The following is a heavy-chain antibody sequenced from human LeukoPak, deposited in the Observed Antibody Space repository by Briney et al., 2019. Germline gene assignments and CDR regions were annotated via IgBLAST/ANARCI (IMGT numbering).Heavy chain of an antibody. V-gene: IGHV3-53*01. J-gene: IGHJ4*02. CDR3: ARDFLGMATDY. CDR1: GFTVSSNY. Sequence: PGGSLRLSCAASGFTVSSNYMSWVRQAPGKGLEWVSVIDSGGSTYYADSVKCRFTISRDNSKNTLYLQMNSLRAEDTAVYYCARDFLGMATDYWGQGTLVTVSS. D-gene: IGHD5-24*01. CDR2: IDSGGST.